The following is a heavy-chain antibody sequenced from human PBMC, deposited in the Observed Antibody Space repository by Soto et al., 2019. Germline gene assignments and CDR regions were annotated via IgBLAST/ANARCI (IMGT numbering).Heavy chain of an antibody. CDR2: IQSGGPT. CDR3: ARDDVLCDGGRCYGVPLDV. V-gene: IGHV3-66*01. CDR1: GFTVSSKY. Sequence: VQLVESGGGLVQPGRSLRLSCAASGFTVSSKYMSWVRPAPGKGLEWVSLIQSGGPTYYADSVKGRFTISRYTSENTVHLQMDSLRAEDTAVYYGARDDVLCDGGRCYGVPLDVWGTGTTVTVSS. D-gene: IGHD2-15*01. J-gene: IGHJ6*04.